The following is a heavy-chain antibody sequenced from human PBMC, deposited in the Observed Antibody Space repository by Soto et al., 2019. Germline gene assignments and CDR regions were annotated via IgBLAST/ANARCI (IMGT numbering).Heavy chain of an antibody. Sequence: PSETLSLTCTVSGGSISSYYWSWIRQPPGKGLEWIGYIYYSGSTNYNPSLKSRVTISVDTSKNQFSLKLSSVTAADTAVYYCARGTIAVAGMVFDDWGQGTLVTVSS. CDR2: IYYSGST. CDR1: GGSISSYY. CDR3: ARGTIAVAGMVFDD. V-gene: IGHV4-59*01. D-gene: IGHD6-19*01. J-gene: IGHJ4*02.